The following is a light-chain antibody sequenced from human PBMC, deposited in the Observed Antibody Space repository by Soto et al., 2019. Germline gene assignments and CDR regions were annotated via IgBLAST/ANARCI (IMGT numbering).Light chain of an antibody. Sequence: EILMTQSPATLSVSPGEGLTISCRASQSISRTLAWYQQRPGQAPRLLIYGASSRATGVPARFSGSGSGTEFTLTISSLQSEDFAVYYCQQRSNWPPITFGQGTRLEIK. J-gene: IGKJ5*01. CDR3: QQRSNWPPIT. CDR1: QSISRT. CDR2: GAS. V-gene: IGKV3-15*01.